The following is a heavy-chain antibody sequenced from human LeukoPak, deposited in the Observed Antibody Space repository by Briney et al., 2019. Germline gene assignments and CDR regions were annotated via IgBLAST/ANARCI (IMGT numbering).Heavy chain of an antibody. J-gene: IGHJ4*02. CDR3: ARQRGYYFDY. CDR1: GGSISSSSYY. D-gene: IGHD3-16*01. V-gene: IGHV4-39*01. CDR2: IYYSGST. Sequence: SETLSLTCTVSGGSISSSSYYWGWIRQPPEKGLEWIGSIYYSGSTYYNPSLKSRVTISVDTSKNQFSLKLSSVTAADTAVYYCARQRGYYFDYWGQGTLVTVSS.